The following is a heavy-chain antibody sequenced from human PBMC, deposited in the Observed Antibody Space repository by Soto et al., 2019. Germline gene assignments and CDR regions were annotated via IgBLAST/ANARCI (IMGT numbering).Heavy chain of an antibody. Sequence: SETLSLTCAVYGGSFSGYYWSWIRQPPGKGLEWIGEINHSGSTNYNPSLKSRVTISVDTSKNQFSLKLSSVTAADTAVYYCARVGLGYCSSTSCYTAMYYYYYGMDVCGPATTVTVS. D-gene: IGHD2-2*02. CDR1: GGSFSGYY. CDR2: INHSGST. J-gene: IGHJ6*02. V-gene: IGHV4-34*01. CDR3: ARVGLGYCSSTSCYTAMYYYYYGMDV.